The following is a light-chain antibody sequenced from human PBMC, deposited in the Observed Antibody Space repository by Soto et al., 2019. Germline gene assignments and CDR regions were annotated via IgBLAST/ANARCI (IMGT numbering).Light chain of an antibody. CDR1: QSISTR. CDR2: KAS. CDR3: QQYKSVSLLT. J-gene: IGKJ4*01. V-gene: IGKV1-5*03. Sequence: DIQMTQSPSTLSASVGDRVTITCRASQSISTRLAWYQQKPGKAPNLVIYKASSLESGVPSRFSGSGSGTEFTLTISSLQPDDFATYYCQQYKSVSLLTFGGGTKVEIK.